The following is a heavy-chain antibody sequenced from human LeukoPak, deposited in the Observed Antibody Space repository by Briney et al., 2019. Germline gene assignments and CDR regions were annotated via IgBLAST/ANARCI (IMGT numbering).Heavy chain of an antibody. J-gene: IGHJ4*02. Sequence: SETLSLTCAVSGGSISSSNWWSWVRQPPGKGLEWIGEIYHSGSTNYNPSLKSRVTISVDTSKNQFSLKLSSVTAADTAVYYCARVDSGSYPIDYWGQGTLVTDSS. V-gene: IGHV4-4*02. D-gene: IGHD1-26*01. CDR1: GGSISSSNW. CDR2: IYHSGST. CDR3: ARVDSGSYPIDY.